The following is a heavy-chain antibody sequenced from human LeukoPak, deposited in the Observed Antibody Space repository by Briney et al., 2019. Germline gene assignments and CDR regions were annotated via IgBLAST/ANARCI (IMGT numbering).Heavy chain of an antibody. D-gene: IGHD3-10*01. V-gene: IGHV1-46*01. CDR1: GYTFTSYY. J-gene: IGHJ4*02. Sequence: ASVKVSCKASGYTFTSYYMHWVRQAPGQGLEWMGIINPSGGSTSYARKFQGRVTMTRDMSTSTVYMELSSLRSEDTAVYYCARGSMVRGLRYWGQGTLVTVSS. CDR3: ARGSMVRGLRY. CDR2: INPSGGST.